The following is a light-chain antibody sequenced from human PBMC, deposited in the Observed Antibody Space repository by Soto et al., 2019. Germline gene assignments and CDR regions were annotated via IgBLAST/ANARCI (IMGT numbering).Light chain of an antibody. V-gene: IGLV2-23*02. J-gene: IGLJ2*01. CDR1: ANDVGKYKL. CDR2: EDT. CDR3: CSYAGDTTFGI. Sequence: QSALTQPASLSGSPGQSITISCAGTANDVGKYKLVSWYQQNPGDAPKLLIYEDTKRPSGVSSRFSASKSGNTASLTISGLQPDDEADYYCCSYAGDTTFGIFGGGTKLTVL.